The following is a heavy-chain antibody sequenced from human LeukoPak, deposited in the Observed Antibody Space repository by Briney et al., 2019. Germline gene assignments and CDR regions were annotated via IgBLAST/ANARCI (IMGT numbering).Heavy chain of an antibody. CDR3: ASSTAQEYYDSSGYYKYYFDY. Sequence: SETLSLTCAVYGGSFSGYYWSWIRQPPGKGLEWIGEINHSGSANYDPSLKSRVTISVDTSKNQFSLKLSSVTAADTAVYYCASSTAQEYYDSSGYYKYYFDYWGQGTLVTVSS. CDR1: GGSFSGYY. D-gene: IGHD3-22*01. CDR2: INHSGSA. V-gene: IGHV4-34*01. J-gene: IGHJ4*02.